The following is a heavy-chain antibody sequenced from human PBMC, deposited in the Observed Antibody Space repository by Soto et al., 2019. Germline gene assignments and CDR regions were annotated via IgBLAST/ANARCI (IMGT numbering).Heavy chain of an antibody. J-gene: IGHJ6*02. V-gene: IGHV3-9*01. Sequence: EVQLVESGGGLVQPGRSLRLSCAASGFTFDDYAMHWVRQAPGKGLEWVSGISWNSGSIGYADSVKGRFTISRDNAKNSRYLQKHSLRAEDTVLYYCARDAITMVRGVISYNGMDVWGQGTTVTVSS. CDR1: GFTFDDYA. CDR2: ISWNSGSI. D-gene: IGHD3-10*01. CDR3: ARDAITMVRGVISYNGMDV.